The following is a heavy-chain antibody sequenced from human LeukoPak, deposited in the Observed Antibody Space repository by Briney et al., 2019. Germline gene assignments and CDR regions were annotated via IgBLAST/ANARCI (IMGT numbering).Heavy chain of an antibody. D-gene: IGHD6-13*01. CDR3: AREHPGIAAAGTLPDY. J-gene: IGHJ4*02. CDR1: EFIFSNYY. Sequence: GGSLRLSCSASEFIFSNYYMSWVRQAPGKGLEWVAVISYDGSNKYYADSVKGRFTISRDNSKNTLYLQMNSLRAEDTAVYYCAREHPGIAAAGTLPDYWGQGTLVTVSS. CDR2: ISYDGSNK. V-gene: IGHV3-30-3*01.